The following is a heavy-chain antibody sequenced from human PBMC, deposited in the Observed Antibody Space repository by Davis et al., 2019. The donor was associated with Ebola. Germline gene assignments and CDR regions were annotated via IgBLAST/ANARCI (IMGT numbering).Heavy chain of an antibody. V-gene: IGHV3-23*01. CDR2: ISGSGGST. Sequence: GESLKISCVASGFTFSSYAMSWVRQVPGKGLEWVSAISGSGGSTYYADSVKGRFTISRDNSKNTLYLQMHSLRAEDTAVYQCAKDFGDYDSSGYYNWFDLWGQGTLVTVSS. CDR3: AKDFGDYDSSGYYNWFDL. CDR1: GFTFSSYA. D-gene: IGHD3-22*01. J-gene: IGHJ5*02.